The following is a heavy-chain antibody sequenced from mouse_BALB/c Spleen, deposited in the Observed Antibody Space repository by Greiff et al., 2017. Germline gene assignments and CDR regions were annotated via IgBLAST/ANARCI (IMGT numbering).Heavy chain of an antibody. D-gene: IGHD1-1*01. CDR1: GFSLTSYG. J-gene: IGHJ3*01. Sequence: VKLQESGPGLVAPSQSLSITCTVSGFSLTSYGVHWVRQPPGKGLEWLGVIWAGGSTNYNSALMSRLSISKDNSKIQVFLKMNSLQTDDTAMYYCARDGDYGSSYGFAYWGQGTLVTVSA. V-gene: IGHV2-9*02. CDR2: IWAGGST. CDR3: ARDGDYGSSYGFAY.